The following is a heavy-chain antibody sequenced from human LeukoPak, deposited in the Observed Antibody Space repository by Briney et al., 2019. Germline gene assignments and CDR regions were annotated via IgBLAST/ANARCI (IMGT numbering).Heavy chain of an antibody. J-gene: IGHJ6*04. V-gene: IGHV4-4*02. CDR3: ARDRKDYDILTGYYRRSRYYYYGMDV. CDR2: IYQSGST. Sequence: SETLSHTCVVSRGSISSSNLWTWVRQPPGKGLGWSREIYQSGSTNYNPSLKSRVTISVDKSKDQFSLKLSSVTAADTAVYYCARDRKDYDILTGYYRRSRYYYYGMDVWGKGTTVTVS. D-gene: IGHD3-9*01. CDR1: RGSISSSNL.